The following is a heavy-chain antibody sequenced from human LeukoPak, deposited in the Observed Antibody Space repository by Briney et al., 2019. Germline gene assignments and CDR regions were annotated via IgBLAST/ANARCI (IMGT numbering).Heavy chain of an antibody. J-gene: IGHJ4*02. CDR2: MNPNSGNT. CDR1: GYTFTSYD. Sequence: ASVKVSCKASGYTFTSYDINWVRQATGQGLEWMGRMNPNSGNTGYAQKFQGRVTITGNTSISTAYMELSSLRSEDTAVYYCARHGGYSYGVDYWGQGTLVTVSS. V-gene: IGHV1-8*03. D-gene: IGHD5-18*01. CDR3: ARHGGYSYGVDY.